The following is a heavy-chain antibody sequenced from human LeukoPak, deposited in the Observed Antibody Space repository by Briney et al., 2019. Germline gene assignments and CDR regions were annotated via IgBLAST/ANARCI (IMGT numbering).Heavy chain of an antibody. CDR3: AKARITMVRGVITSYYFDY. CDR2: ISSSSSTI. CDR1: GFTFSSYS. V-gene: IGHV3-48*04. J-gene: IGHJ4*02. Sequence: GRSLRLSCAASGFTFSSYSMNWVRQAPGKGLEWVSYISSSSSTIYYADSVKGRFTISRDNAKNSLYLQMNSLRAEDTAVYYCAKARITMVRGVITSYYFDYWGQGTLVTVSS. D-gene: IGHD3-10*01.